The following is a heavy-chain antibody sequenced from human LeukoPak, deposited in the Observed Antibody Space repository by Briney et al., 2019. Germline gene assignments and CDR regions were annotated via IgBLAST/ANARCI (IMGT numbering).Heavy chain of an antibody. CDR2: INHSGST. V-gene: IGHV4-34*01. J-gene: IGHJ5*02. CDR1: GGSFSGYY. Sequence: PSETLSLTCAVYGGSFSGYYWSWIRQPPGKGLEWIGEINHSGSTNYNPSLKSRVTISVDTSKNQFSLKLSSVTAADTAVYYCARGPSLTYYDFWSGYYSRNWFDPWGQGTLVTVSS. D-gene: IGHD3-3*01. CDR3: ARGPSLTYYDFWSGYYSRNWFDP.